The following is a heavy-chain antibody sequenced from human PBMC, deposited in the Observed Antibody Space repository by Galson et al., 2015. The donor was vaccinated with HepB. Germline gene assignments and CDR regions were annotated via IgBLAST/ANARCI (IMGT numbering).Heavy chain of an antibody. D-gene: IGHD3-10*01. V-gene: IGHV3-49*03. J-gene: IGHJ4*02. Sequence: SLRLSCAASGFTFGDYGMSWLRQAPGKGLEWVGFIRSKNYGGAIEYAASVKGRFTISRDDSRSVAYLQMNSLKTEDTAVYYCARDYYASGTYYRLDYWGQGILLIVSS. CDR3: ARDYYASGTYYRLDY. CDR1: GFTFGDYG. CDR2: IRSKNYGGAI.